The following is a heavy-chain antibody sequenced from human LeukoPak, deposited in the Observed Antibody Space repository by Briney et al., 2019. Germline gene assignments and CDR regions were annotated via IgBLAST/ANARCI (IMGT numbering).Heavy chain of an antibody. Sequence: SETLSLTCTVSGGSVSSGSYYWSWILQPPGKGLEWIGYIYYSGSTNYNPSLKSRVTISVDTSKNQFSLKLSSVTAADTAVYYCARGVGYCSSTSCYAGTYYYYGMDVWGKGTTVTVSS. CDR1: GGSVSSGSYY. V-gene: IGHV4-61*01. D-gene: IGHD2-2*01. CDR2: IYYSGST. CDR3: ARGVGYCSSTSCYAGTYYYYGMDV. J-gene: IGHJ6*04.